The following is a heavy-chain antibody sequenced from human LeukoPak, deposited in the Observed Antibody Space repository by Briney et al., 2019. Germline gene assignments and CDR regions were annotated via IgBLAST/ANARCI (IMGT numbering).Heavy chain of an antibody. CDR2: IYYSGST. D-gene: IGHD1-26*01. J-gene: IGHJ4*02. V-gene: IGHV4-59*08. Sequence: SETLSLTCTVSGGSISSYYWSWIRQPPGKGLEWIGYIYYSGSTNYNPSLKSRVTISVDTSKNQFSLKLSSVTAADTAVYYCARSGRGSYFLFDYWGQGTLVTVSS. CDR3: ARSGRGSYFLFDY. CDR1: GGSISSYY.